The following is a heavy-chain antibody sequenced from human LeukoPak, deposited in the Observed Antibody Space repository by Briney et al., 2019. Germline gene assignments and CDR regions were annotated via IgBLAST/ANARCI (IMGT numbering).Heavy chain of an antibody. CDR3: ARTYYYGSGSYLSYYFDY. Sequence: GSLRLSWAASGFTFSSYSMNWVRQAPGTGLEGVSPINSSSSYIYYADSVKGRFTISRDNSKNTLYLQMNSMRAEDTAVYYCARTYYYGSGSYLSYYFDYWGQGTLVTVSS. CDR1: GFTFSSYS. V-gene: IGHV3-21*04. J-gene: IGHJ4*02. D-gene: IGHD3-10*01. CDR2: INSSSSYI.